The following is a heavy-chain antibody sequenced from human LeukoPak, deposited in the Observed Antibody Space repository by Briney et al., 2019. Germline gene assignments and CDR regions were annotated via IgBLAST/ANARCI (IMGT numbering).Heavy chain of an antibody. V-gene: IGHV3-23*01. J-gene: IGHJ4*02. D-gene: IGHD6-19*01. CDR2: IGGSGDKT. Sequence: GGSLRLSCAASGFTFNRNAISWVRQAPGKGLEWVSPIGGSGDKTFYADSVKGRFTISRDNSKNMVHLQRNSLTGEDTALYYCVRRGDASSGWGDHDFWGQGAIVTVSS. CDR3: VRRGDASSGWGDHDF. CDR1: GFTFNRNA.